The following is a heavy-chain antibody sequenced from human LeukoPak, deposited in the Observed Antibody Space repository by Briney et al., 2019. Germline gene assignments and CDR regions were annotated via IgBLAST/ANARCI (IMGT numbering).Heavy chain of an antibody. V-gene: IGHV1-46*01. D-gene: IGHD4-11*01. J-gene: IGHJ3*02. CDR3: ARDRGNYDAFDI. CDR2: INPSGGST. Sequence: ASVTVPCKASGYTFTSYYMHWVRQAPGQGLEWMGIINPSGGSTSYAQKFQGRVTMTRDMSTSTVYMELSSLRSEDAAVYYCARDRGNYDAFDIWGQGTMVTVSS. CDR1: GYTFTSYY.